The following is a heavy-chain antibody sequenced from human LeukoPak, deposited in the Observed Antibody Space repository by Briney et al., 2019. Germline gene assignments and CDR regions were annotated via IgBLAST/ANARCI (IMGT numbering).Heavy chain of an antibody. CDR2: IWYDGSNK. CDR1: GFTFSSYG. D-gene: IGHD1-1*01. J-gene: IGHJ4*02. CDR3: ARDREWNDGFDY. Sequence: TGGSLRLSCAASGFTFSSYGMHWVRQAPGKGLEWVAVIWYDGSNKYYADSVKGRFTISRDNSKNTLYLQMNSLRAEDTAVYYCARDREWNDGFDYWGQGTLVTVSS. V-gene: IGHV3-33*01.